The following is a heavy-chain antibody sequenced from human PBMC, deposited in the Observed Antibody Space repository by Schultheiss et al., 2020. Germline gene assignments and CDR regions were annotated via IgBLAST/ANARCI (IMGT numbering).Heavy chain of an antibody. D-gene: IGHD6-19*01. Sequence: GGSLRLSCAASGFTFSDYYMHWIRQAPGKGLEWVAVIWYDGSNKYYADSVKGRFTISRDNSKNTLYLQMNSLRAEDTAVYYCARAAYSSGWYPHMDVWGKGTTVTVSS. CDR1: GFTFSDYY. CDR2: IWYDGSNK. CDR3: ARAAYSSGWYPHMDV. J-gene: IGHJ6*03. V-gene: IGHV3-33*08.